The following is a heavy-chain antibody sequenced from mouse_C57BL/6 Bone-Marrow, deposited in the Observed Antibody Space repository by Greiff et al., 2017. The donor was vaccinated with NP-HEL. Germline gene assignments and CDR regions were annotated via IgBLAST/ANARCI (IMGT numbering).Heavy chain of an antibody. CDR1: GYTFTDYY. CDR2: INPYNGGT. J-gene: IGHJ2*01. CDR3: ARHSFDY. V-gene: IGHV1-19*01. Sequence: DVQLQESGPVLVKPGASVKMSCKASGYTFTDYYMNWVKQSHGKSLEWIGVINPYNGGTSYNQKFKGKATLTVDKSSSTAYMELNSLTSEDSAVYYCARHSFDYWGQGTTLTVSS.